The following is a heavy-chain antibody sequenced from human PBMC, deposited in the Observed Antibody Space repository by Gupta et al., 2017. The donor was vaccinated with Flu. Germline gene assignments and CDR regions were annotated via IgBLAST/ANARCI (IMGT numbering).Heavy chain of an antibody. CDR1: GYSFTSYW. CDR2: IDPSDSYT. CDR3: ARLVVPAAITVSWGMDV. J-gene: IGHJ6*02. V-gene: IGHV5-10-1*01. D-gene: IGHD2-2*01. Sequence: EVQLVQSGAEVKKPGESLRISCKGSGYSFTSYWISWVRQMPGKGLEWMGRIDPSDSYTNYSPSFQGHVTISADKSISTAYLQWSSLKASDTAMYYCARLVVPAAITVSWGMDVWGQGTTVTVSS.